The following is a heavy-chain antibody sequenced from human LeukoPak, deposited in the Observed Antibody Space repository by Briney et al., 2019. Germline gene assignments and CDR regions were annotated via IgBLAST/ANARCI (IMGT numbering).Heavy chain of an antibody. CDR2: IFYTGST. J-gene: IGHJ6*03. Sequence: SETLSLTCTVSGGFISSYYWSWIRQPPGKGLEWIGYIFYTGSTNYNPSLKSRVTISLDTSKNQFSLNLSSVTAADTAVYYCTRGNAAVAGGYYYYMDVWGKGNTVTVSS. D-gene: IGHD6-19*01. V-gene: IGHV4-59*01. CDR1: GGFISSYY. CDR3: TRGNAAVAGGYYYYMDV.